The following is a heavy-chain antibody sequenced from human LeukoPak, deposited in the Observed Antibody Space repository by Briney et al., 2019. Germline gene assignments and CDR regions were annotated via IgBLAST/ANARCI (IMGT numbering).Heavy chain of an antibody. J-gene: IGHJ6*03. Sequence: ASVKVSCKASGYTFTSYGISWVRQAPGQGLEWMGWISAYNGNTNYAQKLQGRVTMTTDTSTSTAYMKLRSLRSDDTAVYYCARVPFGVVSKDYYYYMDVWGKGTTVTVSS. D-gene: IGHD3-3*01. V-gene: IGHV1-18*01. CDR1: GYTFTSYG. CDR2: ISAYNGNT. CDR3: ARVPFGVVSKDYYYYMDV.